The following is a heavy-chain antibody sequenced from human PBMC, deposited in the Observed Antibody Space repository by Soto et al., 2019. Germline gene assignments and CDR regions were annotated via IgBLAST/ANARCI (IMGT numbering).Heavy chain of an antibody. Sequence: QVQLVESGGGVVQPGRSLRLSCAASGFTFSSYGMHWVRQAPGKGLEWVAVISYDGSNKYYADSVKGRFTISRDNSKNTLYLQMNSLRAEDTAVYYCAKDRSHSSVLDYWGQGTLVTVSS. J-gene: IGHJ4*02. V-gene: IGHV3-30*18. CDR3: AKDRSHSSVLDY. CDR1: GFTFSSYG. D-gene: IGHD6-19*01. CDR2: ISYDGSNK.